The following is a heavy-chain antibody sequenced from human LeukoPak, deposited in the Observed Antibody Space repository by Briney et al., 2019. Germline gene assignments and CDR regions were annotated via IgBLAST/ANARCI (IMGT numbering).Heavy chain of an antibody. CDR3: AKDYRTSGWFGNWFDP. CDR2: IRYDGSHK. J-gene: IGHJ5*02. V-gene: IGHV3-30*02. CDR1: GFTFSSYA. D-gene: IGHD6-19*01. Sequence: GRSLRLSCAASGFTFSSYAMHWVRQAPGKGLEWVAFIRYDGSHKYYADSVKGRLTISRDNSKNTLYLEMNSLTADDTAMYYCAKDYRTSGWFGNWFDPWGQGTLVTVSS.